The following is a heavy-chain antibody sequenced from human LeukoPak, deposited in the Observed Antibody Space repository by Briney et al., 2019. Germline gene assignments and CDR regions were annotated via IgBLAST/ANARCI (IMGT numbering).Heavy chain of an antibody. CDR2: ISGSGGST. D-gene: IGHD1-1*01. V-gene: IGHV3-23*01. Sequence: GGSLRLSCAASGFNFSSYAMSWVRQAPGKGLEWVSGISGSGGSTYYADSVKGRFTISRDNAKNTLYLQMNSLRAEDTAVYYCVRDGGGTTPFDSWGQGTLVTVSS. CDR1: GFNFSSYA. CDR3: VRDGGGTTPFDS. J-gene: IGHJ4*02.